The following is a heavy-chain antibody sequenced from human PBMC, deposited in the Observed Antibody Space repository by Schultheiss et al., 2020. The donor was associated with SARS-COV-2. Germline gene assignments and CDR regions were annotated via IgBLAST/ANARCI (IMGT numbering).Heavy chain of an antibody. V-gene: IGHV3-64D*06. D-gene: IGHD1-26*01. CDR3: VKGMDSGSYYPTGY. J-gene: IGHJ4*02. CDR1: GFTFSSYA. CDR2: ISSNGGST. Sequence: SCKASGFTFSSYAMHWVRQAPGKGLEYVSAISSNGGSTYYADSVKGRFTISRDNSKNTLYLQMSSLRAEDTAVYYCVKGMDSGSYYPTGYWGQGTLVTVSS.